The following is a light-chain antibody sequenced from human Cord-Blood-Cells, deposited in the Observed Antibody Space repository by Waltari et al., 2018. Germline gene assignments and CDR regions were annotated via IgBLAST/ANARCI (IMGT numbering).Light chain of an antibody. J-gene: IGLJ2*01. Sequence: QPPSASGSPGQSVTISCTGTSSDVGGYNYVSWYQQHPGKAPKLMIYEVSKRPSGVPDRFSGSKSGNTASLTVSGLQAEDEADYYCSSYAGSNNFVVFGGGTKLTVL. CDR3: SSYAGSNNFVV. CDR1: SSDVGGYNY. CDR2: EVS. V-gene: IGLV2-8*01.